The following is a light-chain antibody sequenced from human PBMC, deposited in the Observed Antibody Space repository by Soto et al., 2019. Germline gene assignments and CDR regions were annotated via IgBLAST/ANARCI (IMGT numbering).Light chain of an antibody. Sequence: DIQLTQSPSTLSASVGDRVTIACRASQSVRTWLAWYQQKPGKAPKLLIYKAPTLERGVPSRFSGSGSETEFTPTISSMQPDDFAIYYCQQYNSFSQWTFGQGTKVEIK. CDR2: KAP. CDR3: QQYNSFSQWT. CDR1: QSVRTW. V-gene: IGKV1-5*03. J-gene: IGKJ1*01.